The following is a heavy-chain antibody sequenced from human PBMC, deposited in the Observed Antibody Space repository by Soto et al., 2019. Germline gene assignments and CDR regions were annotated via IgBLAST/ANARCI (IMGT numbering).Heavy chain of an antibody. CDR3: ARDSVRGYYDSSGYFNALDY. V-gene: IGHV3-7*01. Sequence: PGGSLRLSCAASGFTFTSYWMSWVRQAPGKGLEWVANIKQDGSEKYYVDSVKGRFTISRDNAKNSLFLQMNSLRAEDTAVYYCARDSVRGYYDSSGYFNALDYWGQGTLVTVSS. CDR1: GFTFTSYW. D-gene: IGHD3-22*01. J-gene: IGHJ4*02. CDR2: IKQDGSEK.